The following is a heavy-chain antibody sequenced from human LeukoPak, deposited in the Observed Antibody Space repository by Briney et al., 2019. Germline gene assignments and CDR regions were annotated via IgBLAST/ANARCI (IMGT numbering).Heavy chain of an antibody. V-gene: IGHV1-2*02. J-gene: IGHJ4*02. CDR3: ARDKLGQNIDY. CDR2: INPNSGGT. D-gene: IGHD1-7*01. Sequence: WLWPAHEKKLEWMGWINPNSGGTNYAQKFQGRVTMTRGTSISTAYMELSRLRSDDTAVYYCARDKLGQNIDYWGQGTLVTVSS.